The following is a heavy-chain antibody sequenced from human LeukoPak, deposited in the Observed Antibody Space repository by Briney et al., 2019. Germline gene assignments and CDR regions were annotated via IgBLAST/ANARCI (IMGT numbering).Heavy chain of an antibody. J-gene: IGHJ6*02. D-gene: IGHD2-15*01. CDR3: ARELGYCSGASCYFKYYGMDV. CDR2: IYSGGST. CDR1: GFTVSSIY. V-gene: IGHV3-53*01. Sequence: PGGSLRLSCAVSGFTVSSIYMSWVRQAPGKGLEWVSVIYSGGSTYYADSVKGRFTISRDNSKNTLYLQMNSLRAEDTAVYYCARELGYCSGASCYFKYYGMDVWGQGTTVTVFS.